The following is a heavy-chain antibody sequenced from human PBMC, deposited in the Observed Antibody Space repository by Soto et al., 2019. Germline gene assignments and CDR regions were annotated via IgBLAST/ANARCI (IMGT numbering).Heavy chain of an antibody. V-gene: IGHV4-61*08. J-gene: IGHJ4*02. CDR3: ASGEGSSSNFDY. CDR2: IYYSGST. D-gene: IGHD6-6*01. CDR1: GGSIGGSANY. Sequence: SETLSLTCSVSGGSIGGSANYWSWIRQPPGKGLEWIGYIYYSGSTNYNPSLKSRVTISVDTSKNQFSLKLSSVTAADTAVYYCASGEGSSSNFDYWGQGTLVTVSS.